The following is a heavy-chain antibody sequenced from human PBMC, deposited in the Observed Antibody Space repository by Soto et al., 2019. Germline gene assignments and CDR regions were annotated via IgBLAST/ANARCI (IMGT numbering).Heavy chain of an antibody. D-gene: IGHD2-2*01. CDR3: ARGYCSSTSCPYYYYYYGMDV. CDR1: GGSFSGYY. CDR2: INHSGST. J-gene: IGHJ6*02. V-gene: IGHV4-34*01. Sequence: SETLSLTCAVYGGSFSGYYWSCIRQTPGNGLEWIGEINHSGSTNYNPSLKSRVTITVDTSKNQFSLKLSSVTAADTAVYYCARGYCSSTSCPYYYYYYGMDVWGQGTTVS.